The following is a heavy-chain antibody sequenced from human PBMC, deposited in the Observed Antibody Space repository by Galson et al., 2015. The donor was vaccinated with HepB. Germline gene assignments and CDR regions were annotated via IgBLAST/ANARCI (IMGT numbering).Heavy chain of an antibody. CDR3: ARSVQVVAAADL. CDR1: GFTFSRNS. Sequence: SLRLSCAASGFTFSRNSMHWVRQAPGKGLEWVAVIWHDGGNKYYADSVKGRFTISRDNSKNTVSLQMNSLREEDTAVYYCARSVQVVAAADLWGQGTLVTVSS. J-gene: IGHJ4*02. V-gene: IGHV3-33*01. D-gene: IGHD6-13*01. CDR2: IWHDGGNK.